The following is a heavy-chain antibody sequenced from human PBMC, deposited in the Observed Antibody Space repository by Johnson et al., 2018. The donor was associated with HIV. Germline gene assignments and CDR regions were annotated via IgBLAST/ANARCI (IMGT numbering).Heavy chain of an antibody. CDR3: ARGSRYTYDNDDAYLLHAFDI. CDR2: IYSGGIT. V-gene: IGHV3-66*01. CDR1: GFTVSSNY. D-gene: IGHD3-22*01. J-gene: IGHJ3*02. Sequence: VQLVESGGGLVQPGGSLRLSCAASGFTVSSNYMSWVRQAPGKGLEWVSVIYSGGITYYADSVKGRFTISRDNSKNTLYLQMNSLRAEDTAVYYCARGSRYTYDNDDAYLLHAFDIWGQGTTVTVSS.